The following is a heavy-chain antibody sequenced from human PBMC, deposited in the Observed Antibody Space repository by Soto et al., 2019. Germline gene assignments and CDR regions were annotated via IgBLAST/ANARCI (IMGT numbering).Heavy chain of an antibody. J-gene: IGHJ4*01. CDR2: ISAYNGNT. CDR1: GYTFTRYG. CDR3: ARDLGDDIDCNSGGSSSDD. D-gene: IGHD2-15*01. Sequence: ASVKVSCKASGYTFTRYGISWVRQAPGQGLEWMGWISAYNGNTNYAQKLQGRVTMTTDTSTSTAYMELRSLRSDDTAVYYCARDLGDDIDCNSGGSSSDDRGEGTLRTVS. V-gene: IGHV1-18*04.